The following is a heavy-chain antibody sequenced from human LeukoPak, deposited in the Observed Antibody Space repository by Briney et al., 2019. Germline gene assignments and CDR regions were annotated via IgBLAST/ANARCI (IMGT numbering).Heavy chain of an antibody. CDR3: ARAGGYCSSTSCDYYYGMDV. D-gene: IGHD2-2*03. V-gene: IGHV1-2*02. CDR2: INPNSGGT. J-gene: IGHJ6*02. CDR1: GYTFTGYY. Sequence: ASVKVSCKASGYTFTGYYMHWARQAPGQGLEWMGWINPNSGGTNYAQKFQGRVTMTRDTSISTAYMELSRLRSDDTAVYYCARAGGYCSSTSCDYYYGMDVWGQGTTVTVSS.